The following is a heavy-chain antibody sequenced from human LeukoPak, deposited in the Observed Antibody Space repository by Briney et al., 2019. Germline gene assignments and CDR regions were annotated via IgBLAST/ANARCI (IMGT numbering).Heavy chain of an antibody. CDR1: GGSFSGYY. D-gene: IGHD3-3*01. Sequence: SETLSLTCAVYGGSFSGYYWSWIRQPPGKGLEWIGEINHSGSTNYNPSLKSRVTISVDTSKNQFSLKLSSVTAADTAVYYCARGRSGYYSPYYYGMDVWGQGTTVTVSS. CDR3: ARGRSGYYSPYYYGMDV. CDR2: INHSGST. J-gene: IGHJ6*02. V-gene: IGHV4-34*01.